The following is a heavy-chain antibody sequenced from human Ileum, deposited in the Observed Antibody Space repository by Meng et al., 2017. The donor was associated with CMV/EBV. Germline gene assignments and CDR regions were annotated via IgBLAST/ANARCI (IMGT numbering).Heavy chain of an antibody. CDR1: GGSLRGHY. CDR2: INHVGRT. V-gene: IGHV4-34*01. D-gene: IGHD3-16*02. Sequence: QVHVHQWGAGLLKPSETLSLTCAVYGGSLRGHYCNWIRQSPGNGLQWIAEINHVGRTNSNPSLASRVTISQDTSKNQCSLKLNSVTVADSAVYYCARGLFRYPAYFDLWGQGTLVTVSS. J-gene: IGHJ4*02. CDR3: ARGLFRYPAYFDL.